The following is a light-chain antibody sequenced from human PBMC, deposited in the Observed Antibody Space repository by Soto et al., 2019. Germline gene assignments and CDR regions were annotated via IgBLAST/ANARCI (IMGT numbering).Light chain of an antibody. V-gene: IGKV3-20*01. CDR1: QSVSSNY. CDR2: GSS. Sequence: EIVLTQSPGTLSLSPGERATLSCRASQSVSSNYLAWYQQKPGQAPRVLIYGSSSRATGIPDRFSGSGSGTDFPLTISRLEPEDVAVYYCQQYGSSPRTFGQGTKVEIK. J-gene: IGKJ1*01. CDR3: QQYGSSPRT.